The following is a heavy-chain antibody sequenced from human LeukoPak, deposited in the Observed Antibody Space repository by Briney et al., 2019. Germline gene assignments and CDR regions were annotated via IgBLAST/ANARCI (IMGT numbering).Heavy chain of an antibody. CDR2: ISSSSSYI. J-gene: IGHJ4*02. CDR1: GFTFSSYS. CDR3: AKCARVDWLPIDY. V-gene: IGHV3-21*04. Sequence: PGGSLRLSCAASGFTFSSYSMNWVRQAPGKGLEWASSISSSSSYIYYAASVKGRFTISRDNAKNSLYLQMNSLRAEDTAVYYCAKCARVDWLPIDYWGQGTLVTVSS. D-gene: IGHD3-9*01.